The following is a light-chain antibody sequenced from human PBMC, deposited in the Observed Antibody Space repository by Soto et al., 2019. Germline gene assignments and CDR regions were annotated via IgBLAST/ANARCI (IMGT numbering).Light chain of an antibody. J-gene: IGKJ1*01. Sequence: DIQMTQSPSPLSASVGDRVTITCRASQSISTYLNWYQQKPGKAPKLLIYGASSLQSGVPSRFSGSGSETDFTLTISSLQPEDFGTYYCQQSFSTPRTFGQGTKVEIK. V-gene: IGKV1-39*01. CDR1: QSISTY. CDR3: QQSFSTPRT. CDR2: GAS.